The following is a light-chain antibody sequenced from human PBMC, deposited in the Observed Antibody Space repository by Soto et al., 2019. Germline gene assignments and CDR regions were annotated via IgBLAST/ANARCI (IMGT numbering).Light chain of an antibody. V-gene: IGKV3-11*01. CDR2: DVS. Sequence: DIVVTQSPVTLSLSTGERATLSCRASQNVDSNYLAWYQQKPGQAPRLLIYDVSNRATGIPARFSGSGSGTDFTLTISSLEPEDFAVYYCQQRSNWPPTWTFGQGTKVDIK. J-gene: IGKJ1*01. CDR1: QNVDSNY. CDR3: QQRSNWPPTWT.